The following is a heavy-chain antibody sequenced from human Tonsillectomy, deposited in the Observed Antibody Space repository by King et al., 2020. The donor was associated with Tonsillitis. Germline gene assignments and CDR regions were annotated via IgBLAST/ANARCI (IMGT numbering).Heavy chain of an antibody. CDR3: ARRGFYDSSGYSVAAEYFQH. J-gene: IGHJ1*01. V-gene: IGHV3-11*01. CDR1: GFTFSDYY. Sequence: VQLVESGGGLVKPGGSLRLSCAASGFTFSDYYMSWIRQAPGKGLEWVSYISSSGSIIYYADSVKGRFTISRDNAKNSLYLQMKSRRAEDTAVYYCARRGFYDSSGYSVAAEYFQHWGQGTLVTVSS. D-gene: IGHD3-22*01. CDR2: ISSSGSII.